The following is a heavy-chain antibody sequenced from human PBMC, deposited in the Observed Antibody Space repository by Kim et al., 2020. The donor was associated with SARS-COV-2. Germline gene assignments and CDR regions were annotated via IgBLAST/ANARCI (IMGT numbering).Heavy chain of an antibody. J-gene: IGHJ3*02. V-gene: IGHV5-51*01. CDR3: ARFPDYYDSSGYDPTHGNAFDS. CDR2: IYPGDSDT. Sequence: GESLKISCKGSGYSFTSYWIGWVRQMPGKGLEWMGIIYPGDSDTRYSPSFQGQVTISADKSISTAYLQWSSLKASDTAMYYCARFPDYYDSSGYDPTHGNAFDSWGQGTMVTVSS. D-gene: IGHD3-22*01. CDR1: GYSFTSYW.